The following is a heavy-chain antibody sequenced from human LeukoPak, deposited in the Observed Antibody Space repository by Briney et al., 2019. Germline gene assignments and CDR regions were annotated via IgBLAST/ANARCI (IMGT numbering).Heavy chain of an antibody. CDR3: ARYQLLSPYYFDF. CDR2: IYYSGST. CDR1: GGSIRSYY. J-gene: IGHJ4*02. D-gene: IGHD2-2*01. V-gene: IGHV4-59*01. Sequence: SETLSLTCTVSGGSIRSYYWSWIRQPPGKGLEWIGYIYYSGSTNYNPSLKSRVTISVDTSKNQFFLKLSSVTAADTAVYYCARYQLLSPYYFDFWGQGTLVTVSS.